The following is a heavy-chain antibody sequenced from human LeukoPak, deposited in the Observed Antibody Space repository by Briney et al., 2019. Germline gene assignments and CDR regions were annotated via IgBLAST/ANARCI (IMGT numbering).Heavy chain of an antibody. CDR2: IIPIFGTA. V-gene: IGHV1-69*05. J-gene: IGHJ6*03. CDR1: GGTFSSYA. CDR3: ARVAPESAVTWRYYYYYMNV. D-gene: IGHD1-14*01. Sequence: SVKVSCKASGGTFSSYAIGWVRQAPGQGLEWMGRIIPIFGTANYAQKFQGRVTITTDESTSTAYMELSSLRSEDTAVYYCARVAPESAVTWRYYYYYMNVWGKGTTVTVSS.